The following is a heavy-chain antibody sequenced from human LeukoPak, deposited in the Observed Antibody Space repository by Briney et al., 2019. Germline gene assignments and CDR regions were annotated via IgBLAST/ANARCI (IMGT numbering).Heavy chain of an antibody. V-gene: IGHV4-59*08. CDR2: VHYSGST. J-gene: IGHJ4*02. CDR1: GGTISSYY. CDR3: ARNFYFDSSGYYHY. D-gene: IGHD3-22*01. Sequence: SETLSLTCTVSGGTISSYYWNWIRQPPGKGLEWIGYVHYSGSTKYNPSLKSRVTISVDTSKNQFSLKLSFVTAADTAVYYCARNFYFDSSGYYHYWGQGTLVTVSS.